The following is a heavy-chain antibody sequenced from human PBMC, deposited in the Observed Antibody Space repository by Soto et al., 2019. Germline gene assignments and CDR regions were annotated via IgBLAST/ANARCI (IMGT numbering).Heavy chain of an antibody. CDR1: GGSINTAGHY. V-gene: IGHV4-31*03. Sequence: QVQLQESGPGLVKPSQTLSLTCSVSGGSINTAGHYWGWIRQHPEKGLEWIGYIYYSGSTFYNPSLKSRVTISIDTSKKQFSLKLTSVSAADTAVYYCASGGSEYYFDPWGQGTLVTVSS. CDR3: ASGGSEYYFDP. J-gene: IGHJ4*02. D-gene: IGHD3-16*01. CDR2: IYYSGST.